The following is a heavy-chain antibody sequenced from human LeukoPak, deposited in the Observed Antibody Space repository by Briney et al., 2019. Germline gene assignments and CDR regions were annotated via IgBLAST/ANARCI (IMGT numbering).Heavy chain of an antibody. CDR1: GYTFTSYG. Sequence: ASVKASCKASGYTFTSYGISWVRQAPGQGLEWMGWISAYNGNTNYAQKLQGRVTMTTDTSTSTAYMELRSLRSDDTAVYYCARVEWLGYSYYYMDVWGKGTTVTISS. CDR3: ARVEWLGYSYYYMDV. CDR2: ISAYNGNT. D-gene: IGHD6-19*01. J-gene: IGHJ6*03. V-gene: IGHV1-18*01.